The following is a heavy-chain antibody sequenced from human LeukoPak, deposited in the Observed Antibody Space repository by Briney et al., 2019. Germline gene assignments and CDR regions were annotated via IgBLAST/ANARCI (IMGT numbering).Heavy chain of an antibody. CDR1: GFTVINNY. V-gene: IGHV3-23*01. J-gene: IGHJ6*02. CDR2: ISGSGGST. D-gene: IGHD2-2*01. CDR3: AKDTESTVNYYSGMDV. Sequence: GGSLRLSCAASGFTVINNYMSWVRQAPGKGLEWVSAISGSGGSTYYADSVKGRFTISRDNSKNTLYLQMSSLRAEDTAVYYCAKDTESTVNYYSGMDVWGQGTTVTVSS.